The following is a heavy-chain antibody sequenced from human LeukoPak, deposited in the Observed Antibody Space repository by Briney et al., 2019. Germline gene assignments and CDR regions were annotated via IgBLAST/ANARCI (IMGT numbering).Heavy chain of an antibody. CDR1: GFTFSSYG. Sequence: PGGSLRLSCAASGFTFSSYGMHWVRQAPGKGLEWVAFIRYDGSNKYYADSVKGRFTISRDNSKNTLYLQMNSLRAEDTAVYYCAKDLGSGLLYYFDYWGQGTLVTVSS. CDR2: IRYDGSNK. J-gene: IGHJ4*02. D-gene: IGHD3-10*01. CDR3: AKDLGSGLLYYFDY. V-gene: IGHV3-30*02.